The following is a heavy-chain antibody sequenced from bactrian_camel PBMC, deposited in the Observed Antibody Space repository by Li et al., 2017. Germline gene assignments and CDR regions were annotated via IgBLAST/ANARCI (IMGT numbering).Heavy chain of an antibody. D-gene: IGHD3*01. J-gene: IGHJ6*01. CDR3: ATPSMMGAGCPTHVGFGY. CDR1: GFTVSTYR. CDR2: IEADGSV. V-gene: IGHV3S55*01. Sequence: HVQLVESGGGSVQAGESLRLSCAASGFTVSTYRMGWFRQAPGKEREGVAHIEADGSVWYADTVKGRFTISKDRAKNTLYLQMNSLKPEDTGMYYCATPSMMGAGCPTHVGFGYWGQGTQVTVS.